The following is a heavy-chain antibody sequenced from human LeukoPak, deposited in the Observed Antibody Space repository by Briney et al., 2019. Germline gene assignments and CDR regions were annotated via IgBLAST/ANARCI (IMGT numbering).Heavy chain of an antibody. CDR3: AKDYCGGDCYSGWYFDL. Sequence: GRSLRLSCAASGFTFDDYAMHWVRQAPGKGLEWVSGISYDSDTIAYADSVKGRFTISRDNAKNSLYLQMNSLRAEDTALYYCAKDYCGGDCYSGWYFDLWGRGTLVTVSS. CDR1: GFTFDDYA. V-gene: IGHV3-9*01. J-gene: IGHJ2*01. CDR2: ISYDSDTI. D-gene: IGHD2-21*02.